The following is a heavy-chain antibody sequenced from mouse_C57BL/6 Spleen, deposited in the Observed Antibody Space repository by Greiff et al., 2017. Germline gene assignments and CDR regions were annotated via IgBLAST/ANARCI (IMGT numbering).Heavy chain of an antibody. V-gene: IGHV1-77*01. Sequence: VHLVESGAELVKPGASVKISCKASGYTFTDYYINWVKQRPEQGLEWIGKIGPGSGSTYYNEKFKGQATLTADNSSITAYMQLSSLTSEDSAVYFGAREDHYDYEFAYWGQGTLVTVSA. D-gene: IGHD2-4*01. CDR1: GYTFTDYY. CDR2: IGPGSGST. J-gene: IGHJ3*01. CDR3: AREDHYDYEFAY.